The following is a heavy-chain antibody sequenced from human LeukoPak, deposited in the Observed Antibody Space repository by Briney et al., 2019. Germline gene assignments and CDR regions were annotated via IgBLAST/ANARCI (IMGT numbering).Heavy chain of an antibody. CDR3: ARAVLLWFGELPYFDY. D-gene: IGHD3-10*01. CDR1: GGSFSGYC. J-gene: IGHJ4*02. Sequence: SETLSLTCAVYGGSFSGYCWSWIRQPPGKGLEWIGEINHSGSTNYNPSLKSRVTISVDTSKNQFSLKLSSVTAADTAVYYCARAVLLWFGELPYFDYWGQGTLVTVSS. CDR2: INHSGST. V-gene: IGHV4-34*01.